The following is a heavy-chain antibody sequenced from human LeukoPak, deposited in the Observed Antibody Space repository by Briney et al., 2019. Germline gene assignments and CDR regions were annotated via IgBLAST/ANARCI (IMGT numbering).Heavy chain of an antibody. CDR1: GASIRDSYYF. Sequence: SETLSLTXTVSGASIRDSYYFWGWIRQPPGKGLEWIATVDYRGTTYYNSALKSRVTISADTSKNQFYLDLNSMTAADTAVYFCARRRAYNYFDPWGQGTLVTVSS. J-gene: IGHJ5*02. V-gene: IGHV4-39*01. CDR3: ARRRAYNYFDP. CDR2: VDYRGTT.